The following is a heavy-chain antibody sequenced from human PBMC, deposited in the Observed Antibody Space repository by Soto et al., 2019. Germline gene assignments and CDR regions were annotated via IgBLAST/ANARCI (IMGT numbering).Heavy chain of an antibody. CDR1: GGSFSGYY. D-gene: IGHD2-8*02. Sequence: QVQLQQWGAGLLKPSETLSLTRAVYGGSFSGYYWTWIRQPPGTGLEWIGEINHSGSTNYNPSLKSRVTISVDTSKNQFSLKLPSVTAADTAVYYCARDKITGLFDYWGQGTLVTVSS. CDR2: INHSGST. CDR3: ARDKITGLFDY. V-gene: IGHV4-34*01. J-gene: IGHJ4*02.